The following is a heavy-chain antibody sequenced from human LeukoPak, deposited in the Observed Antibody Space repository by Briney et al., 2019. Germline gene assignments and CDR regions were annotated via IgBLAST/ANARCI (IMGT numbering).Heavy chain of an antibody. V-gene: IGHV3-21*04. CDR2: ISSSSSYI. J-gene: IGHJ4*02. Sequence: GGSLRLSCAASGFTFSSYSMNWVRQAPGKGLEWVSSISSSSSYIYYADSVKGRFTISRDNAKNSLYLQMNSLRAEDTAVYYCAKDIGYGDYYFDYWGQGTLVTVSS. CDR1: GFTFSSYS. CDR3: AKDIGYGDYYFDY. D-gene: IGHD4-17*01.